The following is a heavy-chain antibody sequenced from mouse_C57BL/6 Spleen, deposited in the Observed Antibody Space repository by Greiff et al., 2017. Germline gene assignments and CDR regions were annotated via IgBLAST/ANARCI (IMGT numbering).Heavy chain of an antibody. CDR1: GYTFTSYW. CDR2: LNPSNGGT. J-gene: IGHJ4*01. Sequence: QVQLQQPGTELVKPGASVKLSCKASGYTFTSYWMHWVKQRPGQGLEWIGNLNPSNGGTIYNQKFKGKATLTVDKSSSTAYMQLSSLTSEDSAVYSCAGGIHCNLMDYWGQGTSVTVSS. CDR3: AGGIHCNLMDY. V-gene: IGHV1-53*01. D-gene: IGHD2-1*01.